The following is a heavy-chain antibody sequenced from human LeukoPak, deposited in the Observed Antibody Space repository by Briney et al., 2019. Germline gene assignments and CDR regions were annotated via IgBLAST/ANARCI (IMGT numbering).Heavy chain of an antibody. CDR2: ISAYNGNT. CDR3: ARDSQAVAGNRGDFDY. J-gene: IGHJ4*02. V-gene: IGHV1-18*01. CDR1: GYTFTSYG. Sequence: ASVKVSCKASGYTFTSYGISWVRQAPGQGLEWMGWISAYNGNTNYAQKLQGRVTVTTDTSTSTAYMELRSLRSDDTAVYYCARDSQAVAGNRGDFDYWGQGTLVTVSS. D-gene: IGHD6-19*01.